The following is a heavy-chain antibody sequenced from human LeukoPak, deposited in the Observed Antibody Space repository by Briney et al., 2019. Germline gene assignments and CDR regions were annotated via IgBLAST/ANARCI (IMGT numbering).Heavy chain of an antibody. J-gene: IGHJ5*02. CDR1: GYTFTSYG. V-gene: IGHV1-18*01. CDR2: ISAYNGNT. D-gene: IGHD6-6*01. CDR3: ARDEYSSSSEWFDP. Sequence: ASVKVSCKATGYTFTSYGISWVRQAPGQGLEWMGWISAYNGNTNYAQKLQGRVTMTTDTSTSTAYMELRSLRSGDTAVYYCARDEYSSSSEWFDPWGQGTLVTVSS.